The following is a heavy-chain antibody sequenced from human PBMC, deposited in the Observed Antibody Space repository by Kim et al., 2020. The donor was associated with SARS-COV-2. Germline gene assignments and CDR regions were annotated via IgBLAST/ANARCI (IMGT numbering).Heavy chain of an antibody. J-gene: IGHJ6*02. CDR2: ISYDGSTK. CDR3: AKPLYYYGSGLPKAPDV. CDR1: GFTFSNYA. V-gene: IGHV3-30*18. Sequence: GGSLRLSCAASGFTFSNYAIHWVRQAPGRGLEWVAVISYDGSTKYYADSVKGRFTISRDNSKNTLYLQMDSLRAEDTAVYYCAKPLYYYGSGLPKAPDVWGQGTTVNVSS. D-gene: IGHD3-10*01.